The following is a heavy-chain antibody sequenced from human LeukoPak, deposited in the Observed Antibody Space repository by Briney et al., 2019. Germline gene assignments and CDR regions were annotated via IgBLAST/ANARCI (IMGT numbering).Heavy chain of an antibody. CDR1: GYSISSGYY. D-gene: IGHD3-10*02. V-gene: IGHV4-38-2*02. Sequence: PSETLSLTCTVSGYSISSGYYWGWIRQPPGKGLEWIGSIYHSGSTYYNPSLKSRVTISVDTSKNQFSLKLSSVTAADTAVYYCARVVYVKPRVFDYWGQGTLVTVSS. CDR3: ARVVYVKPRVFDY. CDR2: IYHSGST. J-gene: IGHJ4*02.